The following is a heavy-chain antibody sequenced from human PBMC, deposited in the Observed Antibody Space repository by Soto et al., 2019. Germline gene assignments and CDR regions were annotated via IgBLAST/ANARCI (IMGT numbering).Heavy chain of an antibody. CDR2: ISGNGGST. V-gene: IGHV3-23*01. CDR1: GFTFSSCA. CDR3: AKAPYYYGSGSYYYGMDV. Sequence: GGSLRLSCAASGFTFSSCAMCWVRQAPGKGLEWVSGISGNGGSTYYADSVKGRFTISRDNSKNTLYLQMNSLRAEDTAVYYCAKAPYYYGSGSYYYGMDVWGQGTTVTVSS. J-gene: IGHJ6*02. D-gene: IGHD3-10*01.